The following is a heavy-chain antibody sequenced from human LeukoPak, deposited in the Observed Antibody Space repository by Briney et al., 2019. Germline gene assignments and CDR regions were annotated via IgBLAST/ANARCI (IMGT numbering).Heavy chain of an antibody. Sequence: GGSLRLSCTASGFTFGDYAMSWVRQAPGKGLEWVGFIRSKAYGGTTEYAASVKGRFTISRDDSKSIAYLQMNSLKTEDTAVYYCMMETTVVTPESYYGMDVWGQGTTVTVSS. CDR1: GFTFGDYA. CDR2: IRSKAYGGTT. D-gene: IGHD4-23*01. CDR3: MMETTVVTPESYYGMDV. J-gene: IGHJ6*02. V-gene: IGHV3-49*04.